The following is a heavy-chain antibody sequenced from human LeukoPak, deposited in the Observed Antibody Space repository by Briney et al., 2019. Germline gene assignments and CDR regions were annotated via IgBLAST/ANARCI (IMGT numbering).Heavy chain of an antibody. V-gene: IGHV3-30*04. CDR2: ISYDGSNK. Sequence: GRSLRLSCAASGFTFSSYAMHWVRQAPGKGLEWVAVISYDGSNKYYADSVKGRFTISRDNSKNTLYLQMNSLRAEDTAVYYCARENGDYYGMDVWGQGVTVTVSS. D-gene: IGHD4-17*01. J-gene: IGHJ6*01. CDR3: ARENGDYYGMDV. CDR1: GFTFSSYA.